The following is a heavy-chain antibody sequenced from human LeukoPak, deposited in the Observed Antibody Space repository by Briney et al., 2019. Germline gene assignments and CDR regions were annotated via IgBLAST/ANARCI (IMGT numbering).Heavy chain of an antibody. D-gene: IGHD3-10*01. J-gene: IGHJ6*02. CDR3: ARDRSGIHYYGMDV. V-gene: IGHV3-21*01. CDR2: ISSSSSYI. CDR1: GFTFSSDS. Sequence: GGSLRLSCAASGFTFSSDSMNWVRQAPGKGLEWLSSISSSSSYIYYADSVKGRFTISRDNAKNSLYLQMNSLRAEDTAVYYCARDRSGIHYYGMDVWGQGTTVTVSS.